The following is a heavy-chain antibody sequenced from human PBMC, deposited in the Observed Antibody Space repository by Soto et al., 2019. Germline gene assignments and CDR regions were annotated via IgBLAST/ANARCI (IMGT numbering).Heavy chain of an antibody. D-gene: IGHD2-8*01. CDR2: IYPGDSDT. Sequence: GESLKISCKGSGFSFTSYWIGWVRQMPGKGLEWMGIIYPGDSDTRYSPSFQGQVTISADKSISTAYLQWSSLKASDTAMYYCARLLEYCTNGVCYTLDYWGQGTLVTVSS. CDR3: ARLLEYCTNGVCYTLDY. CDR1: GFSFTSYW. J-gene: IGHJ4*02. V-gene: IGHV5-51*01.